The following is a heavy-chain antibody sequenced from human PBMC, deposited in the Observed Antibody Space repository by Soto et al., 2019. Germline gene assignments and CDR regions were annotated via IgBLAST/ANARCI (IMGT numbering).Heavy chain of an antibody. CDR1: GGSFSGYY. V-gene: IGHV4-34*01. CDR3: ARRGQQLAYGMDV. D-gene: IGHD6-13*01. Sequence: SETLSLTCAVYGGSFSGYYWSWIRQPPGKGLEWIGEINHSGSTNYNPSLKSRVTISVDTSKNQFSLKLSSVTAADTAVYYCARRGQQLAYGMDVWGQGTMVTVSS. CDR2: INHSGST. J-gene: IGHJ6*02.